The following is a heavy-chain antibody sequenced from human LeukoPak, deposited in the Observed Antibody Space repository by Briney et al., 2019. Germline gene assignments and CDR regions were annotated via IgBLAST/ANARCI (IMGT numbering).Heavy chain of an antibody. J-gene: IGHJ4*02. CDR3: VLVGATALTFFDY. CDR1: GGSISSSSYY. Sequence: PSETLSLTCTVSGGSISSSSYYWGWIRQPPGKGLEWIGSIYYSGSTYYNPSLKSRVTISVDTSKNQFSLKLSSVTAADTAVYYCVLVGATALTFFDYWGQGTLVTVSS. CDR2: IYYSGST. D-gene: IGHD1-26*01. V-gene: IGHV4-39*01.